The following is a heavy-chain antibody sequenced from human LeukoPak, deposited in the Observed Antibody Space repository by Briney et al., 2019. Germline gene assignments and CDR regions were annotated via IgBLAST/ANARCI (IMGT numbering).Heavy chain of an antibody. CDR2: IYYSGST. CDR3: ARSLRGSITMVRGVTDYFDY. J-gene: IGHJ4*02. CDR1: GGSISSGDYY. V-gene: IGHV4-30-4*01. Sequence: PSQTLSLTCTVSGGSISSGDYYWSWIRQPPGKGLEWIGYIYYSGSTYYNPSLKSRVTISVDTSKNQFSLKLSSVTAADTAVYYCARSLRGSITMVRGVTDYFDYWGQGTLVTVSS. D-gene: IGHD3-10*01.